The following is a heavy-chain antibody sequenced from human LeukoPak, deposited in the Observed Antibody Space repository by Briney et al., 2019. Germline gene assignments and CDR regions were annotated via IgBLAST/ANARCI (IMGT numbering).Heavy chain of an antibody. J-gene: IGHJ1*01. V-gene: IGHV4-59*01. CDR2: IYYSGST. CDR1: GGSISSYY. Sequence: SETLSLTCTVSGGSISSYYWSWIRQPPGKGLEWIGYIYYSGSTNYNPSLKSRVTISVDTSKNQFSLKLSSVTAADTAVYYCARDRGPGIRYFQHWGQGTLVTVSS. CDR3: ARDRGPGIRYFQH. D-gene: IGHD3-10*01.